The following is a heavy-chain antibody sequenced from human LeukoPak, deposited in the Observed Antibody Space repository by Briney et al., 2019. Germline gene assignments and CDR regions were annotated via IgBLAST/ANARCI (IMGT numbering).Heavy chain of an antibody. D-gene: IGHD2-21*02. V-gene: IGHV3-23*01. J-gene: IGHJ1*01. Sequence: GGSLRLSCAASGFTFSNAWMSWVRQAPGKGLEWVSAISGNGVTTYYADSVRGRFTISRDDSKNTLYLQMNSLRAEDTAVYYCVKQTVTARENYFHHWGQGTLVTVSS. CDR2: ISGNGVTT. CDR3: VKQTVTARENYFHH. CDR1: GFTFSNAW.